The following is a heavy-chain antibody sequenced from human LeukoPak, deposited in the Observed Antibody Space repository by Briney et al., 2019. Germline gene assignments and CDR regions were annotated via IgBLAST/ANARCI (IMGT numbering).Heavy chain of an antibody. Sequence: SETLSLTCTVSGGSISSYYWSWIRQPPGKGLEWIGYVYYSGSTNHNPSLKSRVTISADTSKNQFSLKLSSVTAADTAVYYCARAPDYYDSSGHAFDILGQGTMVTVSS. V-gene: IGHV4-59*12. D-gene: IGHD3-22*01. CDR3: ARAPDYYDSSGHAFDI. J-gene: IGHJ3*02. CDR1: GGSISSYY. CDR2: VYYSGST.